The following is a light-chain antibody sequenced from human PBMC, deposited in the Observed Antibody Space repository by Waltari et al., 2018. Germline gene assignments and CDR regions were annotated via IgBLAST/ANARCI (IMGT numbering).Light chain of an antibody. V-gene: IGKV3-15*01. J-gene: IGKJ2*01. Sequence: EVLMTQSPATLSVSPGERATLSCRASQSISRNLAWYQQKPGQAPRLLIYGASTRATGIPARFSGSGSGTEFTLSISSLQSEDFAVYYCQQYNNWGTFGQGTKLEIK. CDR3: QQYNNWGT. CDR2: GAS. CDR1: QSISRN.